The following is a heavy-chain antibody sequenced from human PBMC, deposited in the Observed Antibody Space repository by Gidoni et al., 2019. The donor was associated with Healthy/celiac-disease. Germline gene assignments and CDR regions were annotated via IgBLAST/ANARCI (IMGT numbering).Heavy chain of an antibody. D-gene: IGHD3-3*01. CDR3: ARAGDFWSGYNRFDY. CDR2: IYHSGST. CDR1: GGSIRSGGYS. J-gene: IGHJ4*02. V-gene: IGHV4-30-2*01. Sequence: QLQLQESGSGLVKPSQTLSLPCAVSGGSIRSGGYSWSWIRQPPGKGLEWIVYIYHSGSTYYNPSLKSRVTISVDRSKNQFSLKLSSVTAADTAVYYCARAGDFWSGYNRFDYWGQGTLVTVSS.